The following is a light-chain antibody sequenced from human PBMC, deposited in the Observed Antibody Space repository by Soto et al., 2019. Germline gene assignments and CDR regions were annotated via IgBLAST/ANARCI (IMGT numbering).Light chain of an antibody. V-gene: IGKV1-39*01. J-gene: IGKJ2*02. CDR3: QQSYSTWCT. Sequence: DIQMTQSPSSLSASVGDRVTITCRASQNISTFLNWYQQEQGKAPKLLIYAASSLQGGVPSRFSGSGSGTDFTLTITSLQPEDFASYYCQQSYSTWCTFGQGTKLEIK. CDR1: QNISTF. CDR2: AAS.